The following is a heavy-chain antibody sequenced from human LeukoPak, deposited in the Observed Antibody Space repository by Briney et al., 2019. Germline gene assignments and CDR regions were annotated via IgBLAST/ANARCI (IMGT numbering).Heavy chain of an antibody. CDR1: GGSISTYY. CDR3: ARSSAEIDIVXVPAAXXY. Sequence: SETLSLTCTVSGGSISTYYWSWIRQPPGKGREWIGYIYYSGSTNYNPSLDSRVTISVDTSKNQFSLKLSSVTAADTAVYYCARSSAEIDIVXVPAAXXYXXQGTLXTXXS. D-gene: IGHD2-2*01. CDR2: IYYSGST. V-gene: IGHV4-59*01. J-gene: IGHJ4*02.